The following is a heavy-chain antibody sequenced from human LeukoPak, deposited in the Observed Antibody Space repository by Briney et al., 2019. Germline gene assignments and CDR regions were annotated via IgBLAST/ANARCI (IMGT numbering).Heavy chain of an antibody. CDR2: ISEGGTKT. Sequence: GGSLRLSCAASGFTFSDYYMYWIRQAPGKGLEWLAYISEGGTKTHYADSVRGRFTVSRDNAKISLYLEMNSLRAEDTAVYYCARDLHWAFDYWGQGTLVSVSS. J-gene: IGHJ4*02. D-gene: IGHD7-27*01. CDR1: GFTFSDYY. CDR3: ARDLHWAFDY. V-gene: IGHV3-11*04.